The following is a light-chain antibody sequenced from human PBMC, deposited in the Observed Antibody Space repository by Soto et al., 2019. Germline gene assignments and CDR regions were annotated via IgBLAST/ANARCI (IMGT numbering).Light chain of an antibody. J-gene: IGLJ1*01. Sequence: QAVVTQPASVSGSPGQSIAISCTGTSSDVGAYNYVSWYQQHPGKAPKLIIYDVSDRPSGVSDRFSASKSGNTASLTISGLQAEDEADYYCSSYRSSSTLYVFGTGTKLTVL. CDR3: SSYRSSSTLYV. CDR1: SSDVGAYNY. V-gene: IGLV2-14*03. CDR2: DVS.